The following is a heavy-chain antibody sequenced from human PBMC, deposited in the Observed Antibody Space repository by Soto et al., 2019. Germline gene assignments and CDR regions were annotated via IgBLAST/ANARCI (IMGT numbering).Heavy chain of an antibody. CDR1: GGTFSSYA. Sequence: SVKVSCKASGGTFSSYAISWVRQAPGQGLEWMGGIIPIFGTANYAQKFQGRVTITADESTSTAYMELSSLRSEDTAVYYCATSSITIFGVVPPTSYYYYGMDVWGQGTTVTVSS. V-gene: IGHV1-69*13. CDR2: IIPIFGTA. D-gene: IGHD3-3*01. CDR3: ATSSITIFGVVPPTSYYYYGMDV. J-gene: IGHJ6*02.